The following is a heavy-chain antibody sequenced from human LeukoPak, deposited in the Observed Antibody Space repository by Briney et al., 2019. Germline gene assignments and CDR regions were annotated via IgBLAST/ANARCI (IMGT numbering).Heavy chain of an antibody. Sequence: PSETLSLTCTVSGYSISSGYYWGWIRQPPGKGLEWIGSIYHSGSTYYNPSLKSRVTISVDTSKNQFSLKLSSVTAADTAVYYCARDVKYYYDSSGQSRGDWFDPWGKGTTVTVSS. CDR2: IYHSGST. CDR3: ARDVKYYYDSSGQSRGDWFDP. V-gene: IGHV4-38-2*02. D-gene: IGHD3-22*01. CDR1: GYSISSGYY. J-gene: IGHJ6*04.